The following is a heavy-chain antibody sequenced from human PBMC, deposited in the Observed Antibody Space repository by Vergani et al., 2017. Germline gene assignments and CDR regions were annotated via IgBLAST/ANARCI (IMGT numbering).Heavy chain of an antibody. V-gene: IGHV1-45*01. J-gene: IGHJ4*02. CDR2: ITPLNGNT. Sequence: QMQLVQSGAELKKTGSSVTISCTASRDTLSYLYLHWVRQAPGQTFEWMGWITPLNGNTNYAQKFQHRVTITREGSLRTAYMGLSSLRSEDTSIYFCAGSQWPYLLFDYWRPGTLLAVSS. D-gene: IGHD6-19*01. CDR3: AGSQWPYLLFDY. CDR1: RDTLSYLY.